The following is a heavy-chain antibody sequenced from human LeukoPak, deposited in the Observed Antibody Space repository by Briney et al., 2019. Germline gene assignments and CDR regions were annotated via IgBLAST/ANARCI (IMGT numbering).Heavy chain of an antibody. D-gene: IGHD1-26*01. CDR1: GGSISSYY. Sequence: SETLSLTCSVSGGSISSYYWSWIRQPAGKGLEWIGRIYTSGSTNYNPSLKSRVTMSVDTSKNQFSLKLSSVTAADTAVYYCARGGWDWTDFDYWGQGTLVTVSS. CDR2: IYTSGST. V-gene: IGHV4-4*07. CDR3: ARGGWDWTDFDY. J-gene: IGHJ4*02.